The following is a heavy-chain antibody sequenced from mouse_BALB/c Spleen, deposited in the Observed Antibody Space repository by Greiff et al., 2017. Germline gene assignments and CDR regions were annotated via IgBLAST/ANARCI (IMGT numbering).Heavy chain of an antibody. CDR2: INPSNGRT. CDR3: ARRGGYYYGSSYVGYFDV. J-gene: IGHJ1*01. CDR1: GYTFTSYW. D-gene: IGHD1-1*01. V-gene: IGHV1S81*02. Sequence: VQLQQPGAELVKPGASVKLSCKASGYTFTSYWMHWVKQRPGQGLEWIGEINPSNGRTNYNEKFKSKATLTVDKSSSTAYMQLSSLTSEDSAVYYWARRGGYYYGSSYVGYFDVWGAGTTVTVSS.